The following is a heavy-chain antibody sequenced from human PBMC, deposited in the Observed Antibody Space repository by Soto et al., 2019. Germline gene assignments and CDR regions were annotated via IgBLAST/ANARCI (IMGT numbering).Heavy chain of an antibody. CDR3: ARTNGSFPTPGGWFDP. Sequence: GGSLRLSCAASGFTFSSYALHWVRQAPGKGLEWVAVISYDGSNKYYADSVKGRFTISRDSSKNILYLQLNSLRAEDTAVYYCARTNGSFPTPGGWFDPWGQGTLVTVSS. CDR2: ISYDGSNK. J-gene: IGHJ5*02. CDR1: GFTFSSYA. V-gene: IGHV3-30-3*01. D-gene: IGHD1-26*01.